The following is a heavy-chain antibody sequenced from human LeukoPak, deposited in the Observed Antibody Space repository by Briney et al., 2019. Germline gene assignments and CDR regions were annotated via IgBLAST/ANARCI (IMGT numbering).Heavy chain of an antibody. V-gene: IGHV1-69*13. D-gene: IGHD3-3*01. Sequence: GASVKVSCKASGGTFSSYAISWVRQAPGQGLEWMGGIIPIFGSANYAQKFQGRVTITADESTSTAYMELSSLRSEDTALYYCARASDDFWSGYWGPFDIWGQGTMVTVSS. CDR3: ARASDDFWSGYWGPFDI. J-gene: IGHJ3*02. CDR2: IIPIFGSA. CDR1: GGTFSSYA.